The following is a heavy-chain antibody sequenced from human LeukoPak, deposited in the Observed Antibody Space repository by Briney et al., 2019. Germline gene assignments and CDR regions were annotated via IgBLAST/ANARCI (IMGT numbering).Heavy chain of an antibody. CDR3: ARGVGYNYGYYFDY. D-gene: IGHD5-18*01. J-gene: IGHJ4*02. CDR1: SGSFSGYY. CDR2: INHSGST. V-gene: IGHV4-34*01. Sequence: PSETLSLTCAVYSGSFSGYYWSWIRQPPGKGLEWIGEINHSGSTNYNPSLKSRVTISVDTSENQFSLKLSSVTAADTAVYYCARGVGYNYGYYFDYWGQGTLVTVSS.